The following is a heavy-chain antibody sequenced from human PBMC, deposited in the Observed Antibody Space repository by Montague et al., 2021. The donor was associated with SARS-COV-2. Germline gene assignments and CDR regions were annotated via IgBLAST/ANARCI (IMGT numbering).Heavy chain of an antibody. CDR2: IYYSGSS. Sequence: TLSLTCTVSGGSISSGSYDWSWIRQHPGKGLEWIGYIYYSGSSYYNPSLKSRVTISVDTSKNQFSLRLSSVTAADTAVYYCARARTSLIVVVNEFDYWGQGTLVTGSS. CDR1: GGSISSGSYD. J-gene: IGHJ4*02. CDR3: ARARTSLIVVVNEFDY. D-gene: IGHD2-21*01. V-gene: IGHV4-31*03.